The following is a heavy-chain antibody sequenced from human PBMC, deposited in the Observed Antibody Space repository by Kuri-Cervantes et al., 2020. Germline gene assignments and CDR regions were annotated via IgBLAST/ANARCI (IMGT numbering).Heavy chain of an antibody. Sequence: GGSLRLSCAASGFTFSTYWMSWVRQAPGKGLEWVANIKGDGSGKYYVDSVKGRFTISRDNSKNTLYLQMNSLRAEDTAVYYCARDWRYCSSTSCYAVRPGSFDYWGQGTLVTVSS. D-gene: IGHD2-2*01. CDR3: ARDWRYCSSTSCYAVRPGSFDY. CDR1: GFTFSTYW. CDR2: IKGDGSGK. V-gene: IGHV3-7*01. J-gene: IGHJ4*02.